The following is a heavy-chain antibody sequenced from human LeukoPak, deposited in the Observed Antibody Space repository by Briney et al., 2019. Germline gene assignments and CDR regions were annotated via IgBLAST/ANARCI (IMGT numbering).Heavy chain of an antibody. CDR3: AREATDFWSGYYNGDYYYYYMDV. D-gene: IGHD3-3*01. V-gene: IGHV4-4*07. CDR1: GGSISSYY. Sequence: PSETLSLTCTVSGGSISSYYWSWIRQPAGKGLEWIGRIYTSGSTNYNPSLKSRVTMSVDTSKNQFSLKLSPVTAADTAVYYCAREATDFWSGYYNGDYYYYYMDVWGKGTTVTVSS. CDR2: IYTSGST. J-gene: IGHJ6*03.